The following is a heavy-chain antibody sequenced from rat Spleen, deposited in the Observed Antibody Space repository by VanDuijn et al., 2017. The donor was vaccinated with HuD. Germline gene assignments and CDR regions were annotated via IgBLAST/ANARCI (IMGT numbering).Heavy chain of an antibody. D-gene: IGHD1-11*01. CDR1: GFTFNNYW. J-gene: IGHJ2*01. CDR3: ARHRNGGYSLYYFDY. Sequence: EVQLVESGGGLVQPGRSLKLSCVVSGFTFNNYWMTWIRQAPGKGLEWVAAITNPGSTTYYPDSVRGRFTISRDNAKSTLYLQMDSLRSEDTATYYCARHRNGGYSLYYFDYWGQGVMVTVSS. CDR2: ITNPGSTT. V-gene: IGHV5-31*01.